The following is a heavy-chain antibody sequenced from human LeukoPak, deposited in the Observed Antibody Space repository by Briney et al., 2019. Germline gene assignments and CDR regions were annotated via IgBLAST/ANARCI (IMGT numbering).Heavy chain of an antibody. Sequence: GGSLRLSCAASGFTFGDYGMSWVRQAPGKGPEWVACISWNSDSTGYPGSVKGRFTISRDNAKNSLYLQMNSLRVEDTALYYCARDRRGITGTEWFDPWGQGTLVTVSS. J-gene: IGHJ5*02. D-gene: IGHD1-20*01. CDR2: ISWNSDST. CDR1: GFTFGDYG. V-gene: IGHV3-20*04. CDR3: ARDRRGITGTEWFDP.